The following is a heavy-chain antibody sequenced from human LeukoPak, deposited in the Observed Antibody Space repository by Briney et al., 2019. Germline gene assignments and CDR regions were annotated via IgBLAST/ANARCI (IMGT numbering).Heavy chain of an antibody. D-gene: IGHD6-13*01. J-gene: IGHJ3*02. V-gene: IGHV1-2*02. CDR3: ARVIAAAGTWSAFDI. CDR2: INPNSGGT. Sequence: ASVKVSCKASGYTFTCYYMHWVRQAPGQGLEWMGWINPNSGGTNYAQKFQGRVTMTRDTSISTAYMELSRLRSDDTAVYYCARVIAAAGTWSAFDIWGQGTMVTVSS. CDR1: GYTFTCYY.